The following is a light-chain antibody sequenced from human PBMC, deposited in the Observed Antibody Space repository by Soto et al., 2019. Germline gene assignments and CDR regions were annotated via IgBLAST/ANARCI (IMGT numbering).Light chain of an antibody. CDR1: SSDVGGYNY. CDR2: EVS. J-gene: IGLJ3*02. Sequence: QSALTQPASVSGSPGQSITISCTGTSSDVGGYNYVSWYQQHPGKAPKLIIYEVSNRPSGVSIRFSGFKSGNTASLTISGIQTEDEADYYCSSYTSSATGVFGGGTKLTVL. CDR3: SSYTSSATGV. V-gene: IGLV2-14*01.